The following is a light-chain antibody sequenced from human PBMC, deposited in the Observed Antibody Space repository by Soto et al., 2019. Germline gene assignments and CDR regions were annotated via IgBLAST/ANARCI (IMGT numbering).Light chain of an antibody. CDR3: QQYYNWPPWT. Sequence: EIVLKHSPGTLSLSPCERATLSFSASESVSDDLAWYQQKPGRAPRLLIYRASTRAAGVSARISGSGSGTEFTLSISSLQPEDSAVYYCQQYYNWPPWTFGQGTKVDIK. V-gene: IGKV3-15*01. CDR2: RAS. CDR1: ESVSDD. J-gene: IGKJ1*01.